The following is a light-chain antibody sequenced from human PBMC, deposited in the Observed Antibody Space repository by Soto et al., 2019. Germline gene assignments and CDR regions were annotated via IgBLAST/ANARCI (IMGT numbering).Light chain of an antibody. V-gene: IGKV3-20*01. CDR2: ASS. J-gene: IGKJ1*01. CDR3: QHYGSSPT. Sequence: EIVMTQSPGTLSLSPGERATLSCRASQSVSSSYLACYQQTPGQAPSLLIYASSSRSTGSPDRFGGSGSGTVFILTSSLPEPEVSAVYCCQHYGSSPTFGQGTKVEIK. CDR1: QSVSSSY.